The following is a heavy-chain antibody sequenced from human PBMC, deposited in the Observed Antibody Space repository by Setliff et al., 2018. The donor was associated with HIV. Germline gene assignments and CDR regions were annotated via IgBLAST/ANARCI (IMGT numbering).Heavy chain of an antibody. J-gene: IGHJ4*02. Sequence: SETLSLTCSISGGSISFYYSNWLRQTPRKGLEWIAYTFDNGNTHYNPSLESRVTLSLDTSRNLFSLRLASVTAADTAVYYCARDPGDYDRKFDHWGQGALVTVSS. CDR2: TFDNGNT. CDR1: GGSISFYY. CDR3: ARDPGDYDRKFDH. V-gene: IGHV4-59*01. D-gene: IGHD3-22*01.